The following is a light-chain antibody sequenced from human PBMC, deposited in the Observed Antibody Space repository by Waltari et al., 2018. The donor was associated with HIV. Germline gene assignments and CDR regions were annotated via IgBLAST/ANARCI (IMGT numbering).Light chain of an antibody. CDR1: TGAVTTGNY. J-gene: IGLJ3*02. CDR3: FLSYCGSYM. Sequence: VVTQEPSLTVSPGGTVTLTCSTNTGAVTTGNYPNWFQQRPGQTPRTLLYHTVNKHPWTPPRFSGSLVDDKAVLTVTDARPDDEAEYFCFLSYCGSYMFGGGTRLTVL. CDR2: HTV. V-gene: IGLV7-46*01.